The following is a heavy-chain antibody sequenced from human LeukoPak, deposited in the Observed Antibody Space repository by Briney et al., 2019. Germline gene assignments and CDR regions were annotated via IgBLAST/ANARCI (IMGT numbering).Heavy chain of an antibody. CDR1: GFTFSSYG. Sequence: PGGSLRLSCAAPGFTFSSYGMHWVRQAPGKGLEWVAVISYDGSNKYYADSVKGRFTISRDNSKNTLYLQMNSLRAEDTAVYYCAKAYRWRELLLVSGGYYFDYWGQGTLVTVSS. D-gene: IGHD1-26*01. CDR2: ISYDGSNK. J-gene: IGHJ4*02. CDR3: AKAYRWRELLLVSGGYYFDY. V-gene: IGHV3-30*18.